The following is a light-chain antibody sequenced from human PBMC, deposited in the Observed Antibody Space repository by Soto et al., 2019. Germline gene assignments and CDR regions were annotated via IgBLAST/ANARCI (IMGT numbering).Light chain of an antibody. J-gene: IGKJ1*01. V-gene: IGKV3-20*01. CDR3: QQYGSSRWT. CDR1: QSVSSNY. Sequence: PGDRATLSCRASQSVSSNYLAWYQQKPGQAPRLLIYGASSRATGIPDRFSGSGSGTDFTLTISRLEPEDFAVYYCQQYGSSRWTFGQGTKVDI. CDR2: GAS.